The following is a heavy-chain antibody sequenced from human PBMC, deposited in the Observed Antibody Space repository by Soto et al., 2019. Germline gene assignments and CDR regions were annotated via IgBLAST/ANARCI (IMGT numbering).Heavy chain of an antibody. CDR2: INPNSGGT. V-gene: IGHV1-2*02. J-gene: IGHJ4*02. CDR3: ATRDIVVVPAAPEESDY. D-gene: IGHD2-2*01. Sequence: VKVSCKASGYTFTGYYMHWVRQAPGQGLEWMGWINPNSGGTNYAQKFQGRVTMTRDTSISTAYMELSRLRSDDTAVYYCATRDIVVVPAAPEESDYWGQGTLVTVSS. CDR1: GYTFTGYY.